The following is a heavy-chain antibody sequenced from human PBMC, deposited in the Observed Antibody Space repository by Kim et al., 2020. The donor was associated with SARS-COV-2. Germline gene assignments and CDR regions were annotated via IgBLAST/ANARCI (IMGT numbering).Heavy chain of an antibody. Sequence: GGSLRLSCAASGFTFSSYAMHWVRQAPGKGLEWVAVISYDGSNKYYADSVKGRFTISRDNSKNTLYLQMNSLRAEDTAVYYCARARGGSYYYGMEVWGQRSKVNLSP. CDR2: ISYDGSNK. J-gene: IGHJ6*01. V-gene: IGHV3-30-3*01. CDR3: ARARGGSYYYGMEV. D-gene: IGHD1-26*01. CDR1: GFTFSSYA.